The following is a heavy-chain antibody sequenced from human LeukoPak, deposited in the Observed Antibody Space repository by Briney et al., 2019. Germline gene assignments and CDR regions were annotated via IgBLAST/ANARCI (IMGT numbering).Heavy chain of an antibody. Sequence: ASVKVSCKASGYTFTGYYMHWVRQAPGQGLEWMGWINPNSGGTNYAQKFQGRVTMTRDTSISTAYMELSRLRSDDTAVYYCARAFRELPIYYYYYMDVWGKGTTVTVSS. V-gene: IGHV1-2*02. CDR2: INPNSGGT. CDR1: GYTFTGYY. J-gene: IGHJ6*03. CDR3: ARAFRELPIYYYYYMDV. D-gene: IGHD1-26*01.